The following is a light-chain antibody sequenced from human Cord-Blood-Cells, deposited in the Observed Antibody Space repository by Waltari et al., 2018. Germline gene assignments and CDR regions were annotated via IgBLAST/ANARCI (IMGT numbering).Light chain of an antibody. CDR2: EVS. V-gene: IGLV2-23*02. Sequence: QSALTQPASVSGSPGQSITISCTGTSSDVGSYNLVSWYQQHPGKAPKLMIYEVSKRPAGVSKRFLGSKSGNTASLTISVLQAEDEADYYCCSYAGSSTFVVFGGGTKLTVL. CDR3: CSYAGSSTFVV. CDR1: SSDVGSYNL. J-gene: IGLJ2*01.